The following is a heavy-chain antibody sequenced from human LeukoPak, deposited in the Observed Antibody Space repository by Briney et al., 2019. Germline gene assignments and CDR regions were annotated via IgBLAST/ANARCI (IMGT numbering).Heavy chain of an antibody. V-gene: IGHV3-9*01. CDR2: ISWNSGSI. CDR3: AKGSIMVRGVIDY. D-gene: IGHD3-10*01. CDR1: GFTFDDYA. Sequence: GRSLRLSCAASGFTFDDYAMHWVRQAPGKGLEWVSGISWNSGSIGYADSVKGRFTISRDNAKNSLYLQMNNLRAEDTALYYCAKGSIMVRGVIDYWGQGTLVTVSS. J-gene: IGHJ4*02.